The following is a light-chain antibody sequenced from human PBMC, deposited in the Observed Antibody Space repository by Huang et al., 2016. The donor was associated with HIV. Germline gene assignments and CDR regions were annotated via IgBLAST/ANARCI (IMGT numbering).Light chain of an antibody. CDR2: DAS. Sequence: DIQMTQSPSSVSASVGDTVTITCRAIQDIGNWLAWYQQRAGKAPNLLVYDASSLQGGVPSRFSGSGSGTHFTLTITNLQPDDSATYYCQQAKTFPYTFGQGTKL. V-gene: IGKV1-12*01. J-gene: IGKJ2*01. CDR3: QQAKTFPYT. CDR1: QDIGNW.